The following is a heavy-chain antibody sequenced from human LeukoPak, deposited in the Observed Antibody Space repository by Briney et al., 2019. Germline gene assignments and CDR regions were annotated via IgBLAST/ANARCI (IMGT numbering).Heavy chain of an antibody. Sequence: ASVKVSCKASGYTFTGYYMHWVRQAPGQGLEWMGWINPNSGGTNYARKFQGRVTMTRDTSISTAYMELSRLRSDDTAVYYCARDPRYCGGGSCYYFDYWGQGTLVTVSS. V-gene: IGHV1-2*02. CDR1: GYTFTGYY. D-gene: IGHD2-15*01. J-gene: IGHJ4*02. CDR2: INPNSGGT. CDR3: ARDPRYCGGGSCYYFDY.